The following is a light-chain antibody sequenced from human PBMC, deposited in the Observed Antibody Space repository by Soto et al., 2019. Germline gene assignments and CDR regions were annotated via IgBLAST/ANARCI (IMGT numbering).Light chain of an antibody. V-gene: IGKV3D-15*01. CDR3: QQHETLIT. CDR1: QSVSTN. CDR2: NAL. J-gene: IGKJ5*01. Sequence: IMMTQSAANRAVSPGERATLSCRASQSVSTNLAWYQQKPGQAPRLLIYNALTRATGIPDRFSGSGSGTDFTLTISRLEPEDFAVYYCQQHETLITFGQGTRLEIK.